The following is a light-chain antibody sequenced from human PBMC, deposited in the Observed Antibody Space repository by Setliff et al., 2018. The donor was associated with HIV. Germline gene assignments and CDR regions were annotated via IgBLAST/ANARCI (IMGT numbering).Light chain of an antibody. V-gene: IGLV2-14*03. CDR3: SSYTSSSTLPYV. CDR2: DVS. J-gene: IGLJ1*01. CDR1: HSDIGGYNY. Sequence: QSVLTQPASVSGSPGQSITISCTGSHSDIGGYNYVSWYQQHPGKAPKLLIYDVSDRPSGVSNHFSGSKSGNTASLTISGLQDEDEADYYCSSYTSSSTLPYVFGTGTKSPS.